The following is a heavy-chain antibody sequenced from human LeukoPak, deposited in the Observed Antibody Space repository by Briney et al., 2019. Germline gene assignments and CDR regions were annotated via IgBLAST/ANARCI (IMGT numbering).Heavy chain of an antibody. V-gene: IGHV3-74*01. CDR3: ARKRGYYFDY. Sequence: GGSLRLSCVASGFTLRSHWMHWVRQAPGKGLMWVSRINSDGSRTDYADSVKGRFSISRDNSNNTLCLQMNSLRAEDTGFYYCARKRGYYFDYWGQGTLVTVSS. J-gene: IGHJ4*02. D-gene: IGHD3-10*01. CDR1: GFTLRSHW. CDR2: INSDGSRT.